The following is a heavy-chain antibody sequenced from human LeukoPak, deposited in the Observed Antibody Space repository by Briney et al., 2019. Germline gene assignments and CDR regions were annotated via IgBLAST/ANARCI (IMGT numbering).Heavy chain of an antibody. CDR1: GGSFSEYY. D-gene: IGHD3-16*01. J-gene: IGHJ6*03. CDR3: ARGSGGEGGTVFYYYFLDV. V-gene: IGHV4-34*01. CDR2: INDSEGT. Sequence: PSETLSLTCGVSGGSFSEYYWSWIRQSPGKGLELIGEINDSEGTNYNPSFKSRVTISVDTSNNQFSLNLTSVTAADTASYYCARGSGGEGGTVFYYYFLDVWGEGTTVTVSS.